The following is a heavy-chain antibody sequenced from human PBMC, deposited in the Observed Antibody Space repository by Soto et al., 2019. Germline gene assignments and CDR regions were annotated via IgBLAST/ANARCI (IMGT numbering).Heavy chain of an antibody. J-gene: IGHJ3*02. CDR3: VRGRGRSFGGKSAHFDM. CDR1: GFTFSGFG. D-gene: IGHD2-15*01. Sequence: QVQLVESGGGVVQPGTSLRLSCEASGFTFSGFGMHWVRQAPGKGLEWVAVIWYDGSKKYYADCVKGRFTISRDNSKNALYMQMSRLRAEDTAVYYCVRGRGRSFGGKSAHFDMGGQGILVTVSS. CDR2: IWYDGSKK. V-gene: IGHV3-33*01.